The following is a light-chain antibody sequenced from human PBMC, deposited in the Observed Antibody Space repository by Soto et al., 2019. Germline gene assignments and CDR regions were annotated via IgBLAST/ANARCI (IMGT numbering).Light chain of an antibody. V-gene: IGLV2-23*01. Sequence: QSVLTQPASVSGSPGQSVTISCTGTSDDVGTYTFVSWYQQHPGKVPKFIIYDDNKRPSGVSYRFSGSKSGNTASLTISGLQAEDEADYYCCSYAGRSTWVFGGGTQLTVL. J-gene: IGLJ3*02. CDR1: SDDVGTYTF. CDR3: CSYAGRSTWV. CDR2: DDN.